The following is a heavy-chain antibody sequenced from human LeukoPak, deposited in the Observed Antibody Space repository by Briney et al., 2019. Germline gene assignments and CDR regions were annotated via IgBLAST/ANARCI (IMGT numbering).Heavy chain of an antibody. CDR1: GFTFISYS. D-gene: IGHD4-23*01. CDR3: AREVHDYGGNSHNY. V-gene: IGHV3-21*01. J-gene: IGHJ4*02. Sequence: GGSLRLSCAASGFTFISYSMNWVRQAPGKGLEWVSSISSSSSYIYYADSVKGRFTISRDNAKSSLYLQMNSLRAEDTAVYYCAREVHDYGGNSHNYWGQGTLVTVSS. CDR2: ISSSSSYI.